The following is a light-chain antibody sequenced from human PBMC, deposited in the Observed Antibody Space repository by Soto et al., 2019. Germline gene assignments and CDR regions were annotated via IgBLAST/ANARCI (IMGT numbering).Light chain of an antibody. CDR1: QSVSGY. Sequence: IVLTQSLGTLSLSPGERATLSFRASQSVSGYLAWYQQKPGQAPRLLIYDASSRSKGIPARFTVSWSGTDCSRTISSLLPEDFAVYYCQQRSTWPTFGQGSNV. CDR2: DAS. V-gene: IGKV3-11*01. CDR3: QQRSTWPT. J-gene: IGKJ1*01.